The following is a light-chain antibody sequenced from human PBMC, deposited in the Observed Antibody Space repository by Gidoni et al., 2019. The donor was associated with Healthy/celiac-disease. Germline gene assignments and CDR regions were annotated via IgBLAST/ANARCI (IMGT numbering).Light chain of an antibody. J-gene: IGKJ3*01. CDR2: AAS. V-gene: IGKV1-9*01. CDR1: QGISSY. CDR3: QQLNSYLFT. Sequence: IQLTQSPSFLSASVGDRVTITCRASQGISSYLAWYQQKPGKAPKLLIYAASTLQSGVPSRCSGSGSGAEFTLTSSSLQPEDFATYYCQQLNSYLFTFGPGTKVDIK.